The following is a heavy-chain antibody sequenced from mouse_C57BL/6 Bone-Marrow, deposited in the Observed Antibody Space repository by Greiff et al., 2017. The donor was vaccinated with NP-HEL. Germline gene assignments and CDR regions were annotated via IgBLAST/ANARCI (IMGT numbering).Heavy chain of an antibody. CDR3: ARDSHHDNQGAWFAY. CDR1: GFTFSDFY. V-gene: IGHV7-1*01. J-gene: IGHJ3*01. D-gene: IGHD1-3*01. Sequence: EVKVVESGGGLVQSGRSLRLSCATSGFTFSDFYMEWVRQAPGKGLEWIAASRNKANDYTTEYSASVKGRFIVSRDTSQSILYLQMNALRAEDTAIYYCARDSHHDNQGAWFAYWGQGTLVTVSA. CDR2: SRNKANDYTT.